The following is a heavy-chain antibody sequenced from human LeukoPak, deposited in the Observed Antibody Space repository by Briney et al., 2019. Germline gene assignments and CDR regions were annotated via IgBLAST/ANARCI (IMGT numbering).Heavy chain of an antibody. Sequence: GGSLRLSCAASGFTVSSNYMSWVRQAPGKGLEWVSVIYSGGSTYYADSVKGRFTISRDNSKNTLYLQMNSLRAEDTAVYYCAKANSGYDYDYFDYWGQGTLVTVSS. CDR2: IYSGGST. V-gene: IGHV3-53*01. D-gene: IGHD5-12*01. CDR1: GFTVSSNY. J-gene: IGHJ4*02. CDR3: AKANSGYDYDYFDY.